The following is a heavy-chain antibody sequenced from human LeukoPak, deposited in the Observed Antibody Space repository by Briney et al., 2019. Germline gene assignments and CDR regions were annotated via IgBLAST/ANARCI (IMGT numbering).Heavy chain of an antibody. Sequence: GGSLRLSCAASGFTFSSYGMHWVRQAPGKGLEWVAVIKADGSDKYYADSGKGRLTISRDNSKNQLYLQLSSLRVEDTAVYYCAKGVRGVMAYYLDYWGQGTLVTVSS. V-gene: IGHV3-30*02. CDR2: IKADGSDK. J-gene: IGHJ4*02. D-gene: IGHD3-10*01. CDR3: AKGVRGVMAYYLDY. CDR1: GFTFSSYG.